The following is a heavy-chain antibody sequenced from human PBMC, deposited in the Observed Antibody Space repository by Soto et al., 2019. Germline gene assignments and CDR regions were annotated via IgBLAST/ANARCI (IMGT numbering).Heavy chain of an antibody. CDR1: GYTFSSYY. V-gene: IGHV1-46*01. CDR2: INPSGGYT. J-gene: IGHJ4*02. CDR3: ARDYDSSGYYDY. Sequence: ASVKVSCKASGYTFSSYYMNWLRQAPGQGLEWLGIINPSGGYTTYAQRFLGRVTMTSDTSTSTVHMELGSLRSEDTAVYYCARDYDSSGYYDYWGQGTLVTVSS. D-gene: IGHD3-22*01.